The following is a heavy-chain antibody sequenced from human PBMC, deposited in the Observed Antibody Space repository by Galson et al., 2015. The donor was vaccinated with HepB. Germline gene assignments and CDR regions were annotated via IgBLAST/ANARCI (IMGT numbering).Heavy chain of an antibody. J-gene: IGHJ4*02. D-gene: IGHD1-1*01. CDR1: GFTFSNAW. CDR2: IKSKTDGGTT. V-gene: IGHV3-15*01. Sequence: SLRLSCAASGFTFSNAWMSWVRQAPGKGLEWVGRIKSKTDGGTTDYAAPVKGRFTISRDDSKNTLYLQMNSLKTEDTAVYYCTTESPKAGTVFPFDYWGQGTLVTVSS. CDR3: TTESPKAGTVFPFDY.